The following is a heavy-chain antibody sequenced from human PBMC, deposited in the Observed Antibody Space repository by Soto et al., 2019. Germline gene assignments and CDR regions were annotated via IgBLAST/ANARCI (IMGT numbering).Heavy chain of an antibody. CDR3: TRGGPYYFDC. V-gene: IGHV3-23*01. D-gene: IGHD5-12*01. J-gene: IGHJ4*02. Sequence: GGPLRLSCVASGFTFRSFAMSWVRQAPGKGLEWVSTISGSGGSTYYADSVKGRFTISRDNSKNMLYLQMNSLTAEDTAVYHCTRGGPYYFDCWGQGTLVTVSS. CDR1: GFTFRSFA. CDR2: ISGSGGST.